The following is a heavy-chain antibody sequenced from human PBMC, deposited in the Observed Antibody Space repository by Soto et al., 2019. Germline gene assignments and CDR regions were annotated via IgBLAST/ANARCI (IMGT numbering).Heavy chain of an antibody. J-gene: IGHJ4*02. CDR3: SYGSSFDY. CDR2: IAHSGRT. V-gene: IGHV4-61*01. Sequence: SETLSLTCTVSGASLRSGCYYWSGIRHPPGKGLEWIGYIAHSGRTNYDPSLKSRLTMSVDTSQNQFSLQLNSVTAADTAVYYCSYGSSFDYWGQGTLVTVAS. CDR1: GASLRSGCYY. D-gene: IGHD3-10*01.